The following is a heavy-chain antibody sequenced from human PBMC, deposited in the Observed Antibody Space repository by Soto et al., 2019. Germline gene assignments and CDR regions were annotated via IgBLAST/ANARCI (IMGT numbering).Heavy chain of an antibody. V-gene: IGHV4-59*01. D-gene: IGHD5-18*01. CDR2: IYYSGST. Sequence: PSETLSLTCTVSGGSISSYYWSWIRQPPGKGLEWIGNIYYSGSTKYNPSLKSRVTISVDTSKNQFSLKLTSVTAADTAVYYCARDSYGYDYWGQGTLVTVPQ. J-gene: IGHJ4*02. CDR1: GGSISSYY. CDR3: ARDSYGYDY.